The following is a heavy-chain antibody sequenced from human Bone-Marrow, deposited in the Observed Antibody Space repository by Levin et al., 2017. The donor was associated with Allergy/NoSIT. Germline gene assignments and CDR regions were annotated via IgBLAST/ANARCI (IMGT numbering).Heavy chain of an antibody. CDR1: GFTFSRYW. V-gene: IGHV3-7*03. CDR3: ARGGGYDGGNFDL. J-gene: IGHJ4*02. CDR2: IKQDGSET. D-gene: IGHD5-12*01. Sequence: AGGSLRLSCAASGFTFSRYWMTWVRQAPGKGLEWLANIKQDGSETYYLDSVEGRFTISRDNARNSLSLQMDRLRAEDTALYYCARGGGYDGGNFDLWGQGTLVTVSS.